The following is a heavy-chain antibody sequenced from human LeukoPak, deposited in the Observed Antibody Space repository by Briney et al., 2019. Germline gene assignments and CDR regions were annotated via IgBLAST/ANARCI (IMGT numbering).Heavy chain of an antibody. J-gene: IGHJ4*02. V-gene: IGHV4-59*01. D-gene: IGHD5-18*01. CDR3: AREGYSYGFDY. CDR1: GGSISSYY. Sequence: PSETLSLTCTVSGGSISSYYWSWIRQPPGKGLEWIGYIYYRGSTNYNPSLKSRVTISVDTSKNQFSLKLSSVTAADTAVYYCAREGYSYGFDYWGQGTLVTASS. CDR2: IYYRGST.